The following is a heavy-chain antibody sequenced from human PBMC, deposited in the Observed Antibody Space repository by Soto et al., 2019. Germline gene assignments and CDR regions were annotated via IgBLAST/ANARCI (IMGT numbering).Heavy chain of an antibody. D-gene: IGHD1-26*01. Sequence: PGESLKISCQCSGYRFTSYWIGWVRQMPGKGLEWMGIIYPGDSDTRYSPSFQGQVTISADKSISTAYLQWSSLKASDTAMYYCARQSIVGALLYYYGMDVWGQGTTVTVSS. J-gene: IGHJ6*02. V-gene: IGHV5-51*01. CDR1: GYRFTSYW. CDR2: IYPGDSDT. CDR3: ARQSIVGALLYYYGMDV.